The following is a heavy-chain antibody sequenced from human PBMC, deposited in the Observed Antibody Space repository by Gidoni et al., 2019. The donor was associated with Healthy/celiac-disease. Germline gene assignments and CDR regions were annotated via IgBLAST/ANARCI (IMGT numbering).Heavy chain of an antibody. D-gene: IGHD6-13*01. J-gene: IGHJ4*02. CDR2: ISYDGSNK. Sequence: QVQLVESGGGLVQPGRSLRPSCAASGFTFSSYGMHWVRQAPGKGLEWVAVISYDGSNKYYADSVKGRFTISRDNSKNTLYLQMNSLRAEDTAVYYCAKDSSSSSWYGDYWGQGTLVTVSS. CDR1: GFTFSSYG. V-gene: IGHV3-30*18. CDR3: AKDSSSSSWYGDY.